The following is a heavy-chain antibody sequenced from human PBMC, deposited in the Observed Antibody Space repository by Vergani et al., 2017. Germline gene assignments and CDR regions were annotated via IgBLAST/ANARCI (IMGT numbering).Heavy chain of an antibody. V-gene: IGHV4-39*01. J-gene: IGHJ3*02. Sequence: QPQLQESGPGVVKPSETLSLTCTVSGGSIRSSSYYWGWIRQPPGKGLEWIGSIYYSGSTYYNPSLKSRVTIVVDASKNQFSLKLSSVTAADTAVYYCAREKNVLRFLEWLPRAFDIWGQGTMVTVSS. CDR3: AREKNVLRFLEWLPRAFDI. CDR1: GGSIRSSSYY. CDR2: IYYSGST. D-gene: IGHD3-3*01.